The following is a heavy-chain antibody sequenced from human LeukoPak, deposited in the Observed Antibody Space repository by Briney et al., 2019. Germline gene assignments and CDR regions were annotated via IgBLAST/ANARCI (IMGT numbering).Heavy chain of an antibody. CDR1: GGSISTGAYY. V-gene: IGHV4-30-4*08. CDR3: ASGVVVVAVDY. D-gene: IGHD2-15*01. Sequence: SETPSLTCTVSGGSISTGAYYRNWIRHLPGEGLEWIGYIYYSGNTYYNPSLKSRITISRDTSKNQFSLKLTSVTAADTAVYYCASGVVVVAVDYWGQGTLVTVSS. J-gene: IGHJ4*02. CDR2: IYYSGNT.